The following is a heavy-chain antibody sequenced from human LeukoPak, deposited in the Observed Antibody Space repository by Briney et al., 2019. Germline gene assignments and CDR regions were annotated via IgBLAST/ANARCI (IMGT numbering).Heavy chain of an antibody. CDR1: GFTFSSYA. CDR2: ISDSGGST. Sequence: GGSLRLSCAASGFTFSSYAMSWVRQAPGKGLEWVSAISDSGGSTYYADSVKGRFTISRDNSKNTLSLQMNSLRAEDTAVYYCAREGDQFSAPGAFDIWGQGTMVTVSS. CDR3: AREGDQFSAPGAFDI. D-gene: IGHD3-16*01. J-gene: IGHJ3*02. V-gene: IGHV3-23*01.